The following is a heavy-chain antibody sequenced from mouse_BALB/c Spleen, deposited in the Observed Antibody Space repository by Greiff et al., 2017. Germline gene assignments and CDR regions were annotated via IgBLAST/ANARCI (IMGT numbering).Heavy chain of an antibody. CDR3: ARAHYYGSSYFWFAY. D-gene: IGHD1-1*01. J-gene: IGHJ3*01. V-gene: IGHV5-6-5*01. CDR1: GFTFSSYA. Sequence: EVKLMESGGGLVKPGGSLKLSCAASGFTFSSYAMSWVRQTPEKRLEWVASISSGGSTYYPDSVKGRFTISRDNARNILYLQMSSLRSEDTAMYYCARAHYYGSSYFWFAYWGQGTLVTVSA. CDR2: ISSGGST.